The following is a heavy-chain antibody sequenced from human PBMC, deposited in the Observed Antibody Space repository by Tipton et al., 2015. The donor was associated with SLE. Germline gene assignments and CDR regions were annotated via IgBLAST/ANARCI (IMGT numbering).Heavy chain of an antibody. V-gene: IGHV4-34*01. J-gene: IGHJ4*02. CDR2: VNHGGST. D-gene: IGHD3-3*01. Sequence: TLSLTCAVYGGSLSGYYWSWIRQPPGKGLEWIGEVNHGGSTNYNPSLESRVTMSIDTSKNQFSLKLSSVTAADTAVYYCARGIFGVFYYGAYFDYWGQGTLVTVSS. CDR3: ARGIFGVFYYGAYFDY. CDR1: GGSLSGYY.